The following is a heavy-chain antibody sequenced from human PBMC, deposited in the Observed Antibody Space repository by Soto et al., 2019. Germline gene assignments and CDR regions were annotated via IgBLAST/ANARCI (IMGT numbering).Heavy chain of an antibody. V-gene: IGHV3-48*01. Sequence: GGSLRLSCAASGFTFSSYSMNWVRQAPGKGLEWVSYISSSSSTIYYADSVKGRFTISRDNAKNSLYLQMNSLRAEDTAVYYCASGLGYCSSTSCYADAFDIWGQGTMVTVSS. CDR1: GFTFSSYS. CDR2: ISSSSSTI. CDR3: ASGLGYCSSTSCYADAFDI. J-gene: IGHJ3*02. D-gene: IGHD2-2*01.